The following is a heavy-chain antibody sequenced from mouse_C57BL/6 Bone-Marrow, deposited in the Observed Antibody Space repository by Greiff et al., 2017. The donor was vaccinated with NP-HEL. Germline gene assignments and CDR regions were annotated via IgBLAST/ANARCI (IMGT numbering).Heavy chain of an antibody. CDR3: ASNYYGSRGYFDV. J-gene: IGHJ1*03. CDR1: GYTFTSYW. V-gene: IGHV1-52*01. CDR2: IDPSDSET. D-gene: IGHD1-1*01. Sequence: QVQLQQPGAELVRPGSSVKLSCKASGYTFTSYWMHWVKQRPIQGLEWIGNIDPSDSETHYNQKFKDKATLTVDKSSSTAYMQLSSLTSEDSAVYYCASNYYGSRGYFDVWGTGTTVTVSS.